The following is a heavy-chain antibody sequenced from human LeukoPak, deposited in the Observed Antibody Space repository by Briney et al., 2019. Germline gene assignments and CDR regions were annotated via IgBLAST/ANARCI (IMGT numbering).Heavy chain of an antibody. Sequence: PGGSLRLSCAASGFTFSSYAMTWVRQAPGKGLEWVSVISGSGGSTYYADSVKGRFTISRDNSKNTLYLQMNSLRVEDTAVYYCARQPDDFSGWNNGQDFFDYWGQGTLVTVSS. D-gene: IGHD6-19*01. V-gene: IGHV3-23*01. CDR3: ARQPDDFSGWNNGQDFFDY. CDR1: GFTFSSYA. CDR2: ISGSGGST. J-gene: IGHJ4*02.